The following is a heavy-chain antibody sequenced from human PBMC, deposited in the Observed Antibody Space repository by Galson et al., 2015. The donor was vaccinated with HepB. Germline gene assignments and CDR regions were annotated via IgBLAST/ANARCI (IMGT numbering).Heavy chain of an antibody. CDR1: GGSVSLYY. V-gene: IGHV4-59*02. J-gene: IGHJ4*02. CDR3: ARASFAYYIDS. Sequence: SETLSLTCTVSGGSVSLYYWTWIRQAPGKALEWIGNVHDSGTANYSPSLDSRVSIMADTSKSQFSLRLKSVTEADTAVYFCARASFAYYIDSWGQGSLVTVSS. CDR2: VHDSGTA. D-gene: IGHD3-16*01.